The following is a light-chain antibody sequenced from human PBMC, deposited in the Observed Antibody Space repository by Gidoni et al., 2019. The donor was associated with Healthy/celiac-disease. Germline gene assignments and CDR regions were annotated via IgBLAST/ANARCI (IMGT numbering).Light chain of an antibody. V-gene: IGLV2-14*01. CDR2: EVS. J-gene: IGLJ2*01. Sequence: QSALTQPASVSGSPGQSITIPCTGTSSDVGGYNYVSCYQQTPGKAPKLMIYEVSNRPSGVSNRFSGSKSGNTASLTISGLQAEDEADYYCSSYTSSSTLVVFGGGTKLTVL. CDR3: SSYTSSSTLVV. CDR1: SSDVGGYNY.